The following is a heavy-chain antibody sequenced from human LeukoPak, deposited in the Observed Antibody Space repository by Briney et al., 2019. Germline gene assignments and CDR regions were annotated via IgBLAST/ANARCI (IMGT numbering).Heavy chain of an antibody. J-gene: IGHJ4*02. Sequence: SETLSLTCTVSGGSISSSPYYWGWIRQPPGKGLEWIGSIYYSGTTHYNPSLESRVTISVDTSKNQFSLKLSPVTAADTAVYYCARGVVIAPQTFDYWGQGTLVTVSS. CDR2: IYYSGTT. D-gene: IGHD2-21*01. CDR3: ARGVVIAPQTFDY. V-gene: IGHV4-39*07. CDR1: GGSISSSPYY.